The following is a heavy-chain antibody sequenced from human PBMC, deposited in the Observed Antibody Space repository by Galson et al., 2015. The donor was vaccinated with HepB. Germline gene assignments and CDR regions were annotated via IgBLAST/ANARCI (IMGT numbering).Heavy chain of an antibody. V-gene: IGHV3-48*01. J-gene: IGHJ3*02. CDR1: GFTFSSYS. CDR3: AREGPRRWNDGGSDAFDI. Sequence: SLRLSCAASGFTFSSYSMNWVRQAPGKGLEWVSYISSSSSTIYYADSVKGRFTISRDNAKNSLYLQMNSLRAEDTAVYYCAREGPRRWNDGGSDAFDIWGQGTMVTVSS. CDR2: ISSSSSTI. D-gene: IGHD1-1*01.